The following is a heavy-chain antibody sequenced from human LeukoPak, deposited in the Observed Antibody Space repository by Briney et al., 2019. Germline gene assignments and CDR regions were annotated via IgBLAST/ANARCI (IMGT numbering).Heavy chain of an antibody. CDR1: GGSLSNNY. J-gene: IGHJ4*02. Sequence: PSETLSLTCTVSGGSLSNNYWSWLRQPPGKALEWIGHFHDSESTNYNPSLKSRVTISVDTSKNQFSLELSSVTAADTAVYYCARGDPSGRPGIAFDYWGQGTLVTASS. D-gene: IGHD1-26*01. CDR2: FHDSEST. V-gene: IGHV4-59*01. CDR3: ARGDPSGRPGIAFDY.